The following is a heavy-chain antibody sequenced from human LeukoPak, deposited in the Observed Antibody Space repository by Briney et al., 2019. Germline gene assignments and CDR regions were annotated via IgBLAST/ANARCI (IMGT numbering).Heavy chain of an antibody. D-gene: IGHD3-3*01. J-gene: IGHJ1*01. CDR2: ISSSGSTI. V-gene: IGHV3-48*03. CDR3: AKTFARTIFGVVTQFQH. Sequence: PGGSLRLSCAASGFTFSSYEMNWVRQAPGKGLEWVSYISSSGSTIYYADSVKGRFTISRDNAKNSLYLQMNSLRAEDTAVYYCAKTFARTIFGVVTQFQHWGQGTLVTVSS. CDR1: GFTFSSYE.